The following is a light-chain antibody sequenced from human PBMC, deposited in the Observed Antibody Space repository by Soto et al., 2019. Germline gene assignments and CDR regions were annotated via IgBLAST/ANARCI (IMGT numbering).Light chain of an antibody. V-gene: IGKV4-1*01. Sequence: DIVMTQSPDSLAVSLGERATINCKSSQSILYNSNNKNCLAWYQQKAGQPPKLLIYWASTRESGVPDRFSGSGSGTDFTLTISSLQAEDVAVYYCQQYHDTPRTFGQGTKVEIK. CDR3: QQYHDTPRT. CDR1: QSILYNSNNKNC. CDR2: WAS. J-gene: IGKJ1*01.